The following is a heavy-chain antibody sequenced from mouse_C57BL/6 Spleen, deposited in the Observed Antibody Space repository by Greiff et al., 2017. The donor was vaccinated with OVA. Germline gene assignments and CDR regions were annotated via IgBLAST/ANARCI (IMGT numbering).Heavy chain of an antibody. CDR2: IDPANGNT. V-gene: IGHV14-3*01. CDR3: AREIDYAMDY. CDR1: GFNFKNTY. J-gene: IGHJ4*01. Sequence: VQLQQSVAELVRPGASVKLSCTASGFNFKNTYMHWVKQRPEQGLEWIGRIDPANGNTKYAPKFQGKATITADTSSNTAYLQLSSLTSEDTAIYYCAREIDYAMDYWGQGTSVTVSS.